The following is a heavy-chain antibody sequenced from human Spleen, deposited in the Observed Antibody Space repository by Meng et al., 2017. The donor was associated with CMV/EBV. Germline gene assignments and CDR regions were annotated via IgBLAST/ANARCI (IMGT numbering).Heavy chain of an antibody. CDR2: ISGYSGKT. V-gene: IGHV1-18*01. Sequence: ASVKVSCKASGYTFTSYGISWVRQAPGQGLEWMGWISGYSGKTNEAQKFRGRVTMTRDTSTSTVYLELRSLTSDDTAVYYCVRDARHDGGHDTNWFDPWGQGTLVTVSS. J-gene: IGHJ5*02. CDR1: GYTFTSYG. CDR3: VRDARHDGGHDTNWFDP. D-gene: IGHD1-1*01.